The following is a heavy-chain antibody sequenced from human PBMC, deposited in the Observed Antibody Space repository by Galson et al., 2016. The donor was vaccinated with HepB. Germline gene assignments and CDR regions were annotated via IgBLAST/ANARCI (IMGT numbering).Heavy chain of an antibody. V-gene: IGHV3-23*01. CDR1: GFTISNYV. CDR3: AKTPKKGKNGGLLNY. D-gene: IGHD2-15*01. J-gene: IGHJ1*01. CDR2: ISTTGSTT. Sequence: SLRLSCAASGFTISNYVMTWVRQAPGMGLEWVSGISTTGSTTYYADSVKGRFTISRDNSKNTLYLQMSGLRADDTAVYCCAKTPKKGKNGGLLNYWGQGILVTVSS.